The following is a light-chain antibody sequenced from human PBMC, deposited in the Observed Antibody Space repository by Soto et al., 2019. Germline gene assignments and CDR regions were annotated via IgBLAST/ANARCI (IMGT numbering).Light chain of an antibody. Sequence: EVVLTQSPATLSVSPGQRATLSCRASQSVRNKLAWYQQKPGQAPRLLIYDASTRATGIPARFSGSGSGTEFTLTISSLQSEDFVVYYGQQYNNWPPVYTFGQGTKLEIK. CDR3: QQYNNWPPVYT. CDR1: QSVRNK. CDR2: DAS. J-gene: IGKJ2*01. V-gene: IGKV3D-15*01.